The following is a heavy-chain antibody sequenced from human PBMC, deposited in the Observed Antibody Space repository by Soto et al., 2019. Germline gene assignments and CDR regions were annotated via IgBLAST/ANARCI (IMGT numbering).Heavy chain of an antibody. J-gene: IGHJ4*02. D-gene: IGHD6-19*01. CDR3: ASRSSGWYFDY. Sequence: GGSLRLSCAASGFTVSSNYMNWVRQGPGKGLEWVSVISGSGGSTYYADSVKGRFTISRDNSKNTLYLQMNSLRAEDTAVYYCASRSSGWYFDYWGQGTLVTVSS. V-gene: IGHV3-23*01. CDR2: ISGSGGST. CDR1: GFTVSSNY.